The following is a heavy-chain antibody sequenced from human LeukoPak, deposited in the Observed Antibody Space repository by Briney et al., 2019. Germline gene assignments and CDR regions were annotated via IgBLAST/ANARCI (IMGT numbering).Heavy chain of an antibody. V-gene: IGHV4-61*09. J-gene: IGHJ3*02. CDR3: ARETYYDRAFDI. Sequence: ASETLTLTCTVSGGSISSGNYYWSWIRQPAGKGLEWIGHIYTSGSTNYNPSLKSRVTISVDTSKNQFSLNLSSVTPADTAVYYCARETYYDRAFDIWGQGTMVTVSS. D-gene: IGHD3-3*01. CDR2: IYTSGST. CDR1: GGSISSGNYY.